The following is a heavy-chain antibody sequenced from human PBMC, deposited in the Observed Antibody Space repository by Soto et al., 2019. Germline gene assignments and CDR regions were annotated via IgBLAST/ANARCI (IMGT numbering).Heavy chain of an antibody. J-gene: IGHJ5*02. CDR2: ISYGVT. CDR3: AKGGICSGGLCSSNWFDP. V-gene: IGHV3-23*01. D-gene: IGHD2-15*01. Sequence: GGSLRLSCVASGFSFSSYAMSWVRQAPGKGLEWVSGISYGVTYYADSVKGRFTISRDNSKNTLFLQMNGLRAEDTAVYYCAKGGICSGGLCSSNWFDPWGQGSLVTVSS. CDR1: GFSFSSYA.